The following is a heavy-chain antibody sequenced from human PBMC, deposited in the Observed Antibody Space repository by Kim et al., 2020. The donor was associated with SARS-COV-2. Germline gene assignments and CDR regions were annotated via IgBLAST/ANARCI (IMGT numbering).Heavy chain of an antibody. CDR3: ARYVRGRWHLGAFDI. CDR2: IYNSGST. Sequence: SETLSLTCTVSGGSISSYYWSWIRQPPGKGLQWIGYIYNSGSTNYNPSLKSRVTISVDTSKNQFSLKLSSVTAADTAVYYCARYVRGRWHLGAFDIWGQGTMVTVSS. D-gene: IGHD3-16*01. J-gene: IGHJ3*02. V-gene: IGHV4-59*01. CDR1: GGSISSYY.